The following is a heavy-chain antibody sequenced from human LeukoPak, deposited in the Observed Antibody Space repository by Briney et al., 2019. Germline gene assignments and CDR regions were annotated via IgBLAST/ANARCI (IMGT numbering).Heavy chain of an antibody. V-gene: IGHV4-39*01. J-gene: IGHJ5*02. D-gene: IGHD3-22*01. CDR2: IYHSGST. Sequence: SETVSLTCTVSGHSISTTSYYGGSIRHSPGKGREWSASIYHSGSTYYILSLKSRVTMSVDTSKNQFSLKLSSVTAADTAVYYCARHRGYYDSPNWFDPWGQGTLVTVSS. CDR1: GHSISTTSYY. CDR3: ARHRGYYDSPNWFDP.